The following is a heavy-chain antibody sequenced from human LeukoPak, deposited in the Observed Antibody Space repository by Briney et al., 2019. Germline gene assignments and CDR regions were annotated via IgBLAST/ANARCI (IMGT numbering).Heavy chain of an antibody. Sequence: PSETLSLTCTVSGGSISSSSYYWGWIRRPPGKGLEWIGSIYYSGSTYYNPSLKSRVTISVDTSKNQFSLKLSSVTAADTAVYYCARLHSSSDWYFDLWGRGTLVTVSS. J-gene: IGHJ2*01. CDR1: GGSISSSSYY. D-gene: IGHD6-6*01. CDR3: ARLHSSSDWYFDL. CDR2: IYYSGST. V-gene: IGHV4-39*01.